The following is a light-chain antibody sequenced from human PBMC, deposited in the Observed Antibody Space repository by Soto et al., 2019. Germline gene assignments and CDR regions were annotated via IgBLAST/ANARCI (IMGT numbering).Light chain of an antibody. CDR3: QQYVTSSPRT. CDR2: GIS. Sequence: EIVLTQSPGTLSLSTRERATLSCRAIHTISSSYLAWYQQKPGQAPRLLMYGISRRATGIPDRFSGSGSGTDFTLTITRLEPEDFAVYYCQQYVTSSPRTFGQGTKVDIK. J-gene: IGKJ1*01. CDR1: HTISSSY. V-gene: IGKV3-20*01.